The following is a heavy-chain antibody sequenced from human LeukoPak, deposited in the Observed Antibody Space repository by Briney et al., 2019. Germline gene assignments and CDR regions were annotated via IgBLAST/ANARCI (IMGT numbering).Heavy chain of an antibody. V-gene: IGHV4-59*12. CDR2: IYYSGST. J-gene: IGHJ4*02. CDR3: ARGTQGVVVGY. D-gene: IGHD2-15*01. CDR1: GDSISRYY. Sequence: SETLSLTCTVSGDSISRYYWSWIRQPPGKGLEWIGYIYYSGSTNYNPSLKSRVTISVDMSKNQFSLKLSSVTAADTAVYYCARGTQGVVVGYWGQGTLVTVSS.